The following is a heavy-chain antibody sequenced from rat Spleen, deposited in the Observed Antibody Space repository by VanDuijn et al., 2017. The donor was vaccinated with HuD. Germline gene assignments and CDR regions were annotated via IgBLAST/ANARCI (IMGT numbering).Heavy chain of an antibody. D-gene: IGHD4-2*01. Sequence: EVQLVESGGGLVQPGRSLKLSCVASGFTFNNYWMTWIRQAPGKGLEWVASITNTGDSTYYPDSVKGRFTISRDNAKSTLYLQMDSLRSEDTATYYCTRENWKPDYWGQGVMVTVSS. J-gene: IGHJ2*01. CDR3: TRENWKPDY. CDR2: ITNTGDST. CDR1: GFTFNNYW. V-gene: IGHV5-31*01.